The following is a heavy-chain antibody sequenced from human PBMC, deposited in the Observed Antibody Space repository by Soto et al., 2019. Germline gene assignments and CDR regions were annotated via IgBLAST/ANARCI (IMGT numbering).Heavy chain of an antibody. D-gene: IGHD1-1*01. Sequence: GGSLRLSCAASGFTFSSYAMSWVRQAPGKGLEWVSAISGSGGSTYYADSVKGRFTISRDNSKNTLYLQMNSLRAEDTAVYYCAKDGSLGIQNWSFDYWGQGTLVTVSS. CDR2: ISGSGGST. CDR1: GFTFSSYA. V-gene: IGHV3-23*01. CDR3: AKDGSLGIQNWSFDY. J-gene: IGHJ4*02.